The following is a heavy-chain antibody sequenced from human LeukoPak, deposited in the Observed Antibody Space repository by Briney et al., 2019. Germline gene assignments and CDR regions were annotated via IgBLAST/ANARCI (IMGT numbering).Heavy chain of an antibody. V-gene: IGHV3-23*01. D-gene: IGHD6-19*01. CDR2: ISGGGGGT. Sequence: PGGSLRLSCAASEFTFSNYGMSWVRQAPGKGKGLEWVSGISGGGGGTYYADSVKGRFTISRDDSKNRLYLQMNSLRAEDTAVYYCAKGRYTSGRNFDHRGQGTLVTVSS. CDR3: AKGRYTSGRNFDH. J-gene: IGHJ4*02. CDR1: EFTFSNYG.